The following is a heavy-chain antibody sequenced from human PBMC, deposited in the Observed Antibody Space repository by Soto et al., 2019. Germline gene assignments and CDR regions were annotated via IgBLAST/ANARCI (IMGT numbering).Heavy chain of an antibody. CDR3: VGEEGMSGEPDNFGY. V-gene: IGHV1-18*01. Sequence: ASVKVSCKDSRYTFTRYGISWVRQAPEQGLEWIGWISAYNGNTNYAQKLQGRVTMTTDTSTSTAYMELRSLRSDDTAVYYCVGEEGMSGEPDNFGYWGEGTLVTVSS. D-gene: IGHD3-10*01. J-gene: IGHJ4*02. CDR2: ISAYNGNT. CDR1: RYTFTRYG.